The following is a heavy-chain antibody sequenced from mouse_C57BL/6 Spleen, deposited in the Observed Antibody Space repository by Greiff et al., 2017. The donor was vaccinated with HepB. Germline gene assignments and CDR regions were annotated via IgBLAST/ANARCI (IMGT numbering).Heavy chain of an antibody. CDR2: IWSDGST. V-gene: IGHV2-6-1*01. Sequence: VHLVESGPGLVAPSQSLSITCTVSGFSLTSYGVHWVRQPPGKGLEWLVVIWSDGSTTYNSALKSRLSISKDNSKSQVFLKMNSLQTDDTAMYYCARHEGRYDYDGDWYFDVWGTGTTVTVSS. D-gene: IGHD2-4*01. CDR3: ARHEGRYDYDGDWYFDV. J-gene: IGHJ1*03. CDR1: GFSLTSYG.